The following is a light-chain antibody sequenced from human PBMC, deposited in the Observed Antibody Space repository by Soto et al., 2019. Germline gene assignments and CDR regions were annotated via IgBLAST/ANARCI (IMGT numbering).Light chain of an antibody. Sequence: DIQMTQSPSSLSASVGDRVTITCRASQTFNNYLTWYQQKPGGPPRHLIYAASNLQTGIPSRFSGSGSGTEFTLTIGSLQPEDFATYFCQQSLTNPFTFGPGTTVHVK. CDR2: AAS. CDR1: QTFNNY. J-gene: IGKJ3*01. V-gene: IGKV1-39*01. CDR3: QQSLTNPFT.